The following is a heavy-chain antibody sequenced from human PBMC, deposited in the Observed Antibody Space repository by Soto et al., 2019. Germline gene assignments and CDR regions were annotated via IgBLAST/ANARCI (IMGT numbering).Heavy chain of an antibody. CDR2: IYYSGST. V-gene: IGHV4-30-4*01. D-gene: IGHD6-19*01. Sequence: TLSLTCTVSGGSISSGDYYWSWIRQPPGKGLEWIGYIYYSGSTYYNPSLKSRVTISVDTSKNQFSLKLSSVTAADTAVYYCAYLFSIGWYPDYWGQGTLVTVSS. CDR3: AYLFSIGWYPDY. J-gene: IGHJ4*02. CDR1: GGSISSGDYY.